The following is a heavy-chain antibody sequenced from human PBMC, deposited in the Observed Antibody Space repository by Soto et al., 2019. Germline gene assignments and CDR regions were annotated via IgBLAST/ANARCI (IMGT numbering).Heavy chain of an antibody. CDR3: ARGYTSGWTFDF. CDR1: GYNFTTYV. D-gene: IGHD6-19*01. Sequence: QVQLVQSGAEVKQPGASASVSCKASGYNFTTYVVHWLRQAPGQGPEWMGWINCGSGNTVYSQKFQGRVTFTRDTSARTAYMDLNSLTSGDTAVYYCARGYTSGWTFDFWGQGTLVTVSS. CDR2: INCGSGNT. J-gene: IGHJ4*02. V-gene: IGHV1-3*01.